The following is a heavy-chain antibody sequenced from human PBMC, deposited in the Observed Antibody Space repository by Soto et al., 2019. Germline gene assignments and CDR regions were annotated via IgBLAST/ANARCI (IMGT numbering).Heavy chain of an antibody. CDR1: GFTFYLYG. Sequence: GGSLRLSCETPGFTFYLYGMHWVRQAPGKGLEWLSVISYDAVTKHYAGSLRGRFTISRDNSKNSLYLQMSSLRHEDTAVYFCAKGGASAAVLDVWGPGTLVTVSS. D-gene: IGHD3-10*01. CDR2: ISYDAVTK. CDR3: AKGGASAAVLDV. J-gene: IGHJ4*02. V-gene: IGHV3-30*18.